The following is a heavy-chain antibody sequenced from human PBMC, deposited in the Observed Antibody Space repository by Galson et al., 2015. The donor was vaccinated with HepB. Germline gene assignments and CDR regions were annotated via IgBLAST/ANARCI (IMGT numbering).Heavy chain of an antibody. CDR2: ISTYDGST. Sequence: SVKVSCKASGYTFSSFDISWVRQAPGQGLEWMGWISTYDGSTKYAQKFQGRLTMSTDPSTNTAYMELRSLRSDDTAVYYCARDRDVAVAGGDYYDYWGQGTLVTVSS. CDR3: ARDRDVAVAGGDYYDY. J-gene: IGHJ4*02. CDR1: GYTFSSFD. V-gene: IGHV1-18*04. D-gene: IGHD2-15*01.